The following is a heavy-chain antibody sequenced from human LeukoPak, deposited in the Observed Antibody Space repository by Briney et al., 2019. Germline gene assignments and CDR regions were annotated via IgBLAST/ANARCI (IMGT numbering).Heavy chain of an antibody. V-gene: IGHV3-23*01. CDR2: ISGSGGST. CDR1: GFTFSSYS. J-gene: IGHJ4*02. CDR3: AKDPICSGGSCYKGFFDY. D-gene: IGHD2-15*01. Sequence: LSGGSLRLSCAASGFTFSSYSMNWVRQAPGKGLEWVSAISGSGGSTYYADSVKGRFTISRDNSKNTLYLQMNSLRAEDTAVYYCAKDPICSGGSCYKGFFDYWGQGTLVTVSS.